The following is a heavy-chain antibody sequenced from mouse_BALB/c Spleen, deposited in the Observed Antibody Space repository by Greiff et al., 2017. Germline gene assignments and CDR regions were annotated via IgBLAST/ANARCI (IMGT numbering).Heavy chain of an antibody. CDR3: ARRAYGKDAMDY. Sequence: QVRLQQSGTVLARPGASVKMSCKASGYSFTSYWMHWVKQRPGQGLEWIGAIYPGDGDTRYTQKFKGKATLTADKSSSTAYMQLSSLASEDSAVYYCARRAYGKDAMDYWGQGTSVTVSS. CDR2: IYPGDGDT. D-gene: IGHD2-1*01. CDR1: GYSFTSYW. V-gene: IGHV1-87*01. J-gene: IGHJ4*01.